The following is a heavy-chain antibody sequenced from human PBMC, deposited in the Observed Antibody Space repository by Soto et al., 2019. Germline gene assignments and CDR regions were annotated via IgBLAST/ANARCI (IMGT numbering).Heavy chain of an antibody. J-gene: IGHJ3*02. Sequence: QVQLVESGGGVVQPGRSLRLSCAASGFTFSSYGMHWVRQAPGKGLEWVAVIWYDGSNKYYADSVTGRFTISRDNSKNTLYLQMNSLRAEDTAVYYCARDECVDGDTEGSDAFDICGHGTMVTVSS. CDR1: GFTFSSYG. CDR2: IWYDGSNK. CDR3: ARDECVDGDTEGSDAFDI. V-gene: IGHV3-33*01. D-gene: IGHD2-21*02.